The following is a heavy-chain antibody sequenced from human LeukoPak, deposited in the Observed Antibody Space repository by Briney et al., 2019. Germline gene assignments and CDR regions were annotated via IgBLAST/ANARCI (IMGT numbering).Heavy chain of an antibody. Sequence: GGSLRLFCAASGFTFSSYWMSWVRQAPGKGLEWVANIKQDGSEKYYVDSMKGRFTISRDNAKNSLYLQMNSLRAEDTAVYYCARDNMGLRRRITMVRGVPPGYYYYGMDVWGQGTTVTVSS. J-gene: IGHJ6*02. D-gene: IGHD3-10*01. CDR3: ARDNMGLRRRITMVRGVPPGYYYYGMDV. V-gene: IGHV3-7*01. CDR2: IKQDGSEK. CDR1: GFTFSSYW.